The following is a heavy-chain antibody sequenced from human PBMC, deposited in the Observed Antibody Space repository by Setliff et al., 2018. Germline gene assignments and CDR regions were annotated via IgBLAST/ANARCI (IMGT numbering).Heavy chain of an antibody. CDR3: ARGRYYDHLWESFRYNWFDP. J-gene: IGHJ5*02. D-gene: IGHD3-16*02. Sequence: ASETLSLTCAVYGGSFSDYYWTWIRQSPGKGLEWIGETNHSGRTNYNPSLKSRVTMSVDTSKNQFSLRLTSVTAADMAVFYCARGRYYDHLWESFRYNWFDPWGQGTLVTVSS. CDR1: GGSFSDYY. CDR2: TNHSGRT. V-gene: IGHV4-34*01.